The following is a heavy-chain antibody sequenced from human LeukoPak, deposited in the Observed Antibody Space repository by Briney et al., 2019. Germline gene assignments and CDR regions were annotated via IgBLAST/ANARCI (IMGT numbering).Heavy chain of an antibody. CDR3: ARDGSSGSDAFDI. D-gene: IGHD6-19*01. CDR1: GGSISSYF. J-gene: IGHJ3*02. CDR2: IYYSGIT. Sequence: SETLSLTCTVSGGSISSYFWSWIRQPPGKGLEWIGYIYYSGITNYNPSLKSRITISVDTSKNQFSLKLSSVTAADTAVYYCARDGSSGSDAFDIWGQGTMVTVSS. V-gene: IGHV4-59*12.